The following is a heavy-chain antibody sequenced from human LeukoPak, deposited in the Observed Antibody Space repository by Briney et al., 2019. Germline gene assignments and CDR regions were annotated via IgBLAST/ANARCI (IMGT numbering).Heavy chain of an antibody. J-gene: IGHJ3*02. CDR1: GGSISGYY. D-gene: IGHD4-23*01. CDR2: IYTSGST. CDR3: ARGPQDYGGHSDYNDAFDI. V-gene: IGHV4-4*07. Sequence: SETLSLTCTVSGGSISGYYWSCIRQPAGKGLEWIGRIYTSGSTNYNPSLKSRVTMSVDTSKNQFSLKLSSVTAAETAVYYCARGPQDYGGHSDYNDAFDIWGQGTMVTVSS.